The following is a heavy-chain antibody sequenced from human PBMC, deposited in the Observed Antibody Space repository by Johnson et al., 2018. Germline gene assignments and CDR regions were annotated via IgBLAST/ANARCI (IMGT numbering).Heavy chain of an antibody. J-gene: IGHJ3*02. CDR2: ISYDVSNK. CDR3: AKYHDGNSGAFDI. D-gene: IGHD4-23*01. V-gene: IGHV3-30*18. CDR1: GFSFSNYG. Sequence: QVQLVQSGGGVVQXGRSLRLSCAASGFSFSNYGMHWVRQAPGKGLEWVAVISYDVSNKYYADSLKGRFTISRENSKNTLYLQMNSLRTQDTAVYYCAKYHDGNSGAFDIWGQGTMVTVSS.